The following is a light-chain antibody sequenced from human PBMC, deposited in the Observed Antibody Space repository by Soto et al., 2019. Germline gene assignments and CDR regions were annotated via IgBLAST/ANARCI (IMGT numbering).Light chain of an antibody. J-gene: IGKJ4*01. CDR3: LQHNSYPLT. V-gene: IGKV1-17*03. Sequence: IPMSQSPSAVSASXGDRATIWTPTRQGISNCLARLQQKPGKVPKRXXYAASSLQSGAPSSFSGSGSGTAFTRTISSLQPEDFATYYGLQHNSYPLTFGGGTKVDIK. CDR1: QGISNC. CDR2: AAS.